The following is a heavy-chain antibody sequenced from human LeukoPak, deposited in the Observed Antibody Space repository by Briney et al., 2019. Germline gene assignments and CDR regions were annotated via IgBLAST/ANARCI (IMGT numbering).Heavy chain of an antibody. CDR2: INHSGST. J-gene: IGHJ5*02. CDR3: ANSLGYCSGGSCYSEYNYLDP. D-gene: IGHD2-15*01. V-gene: IGHV4-34*01. CDR1: GGSLSGYY. Sequence: PSETLSLTCAVYGGSLSGYYWSWIRQPPGKGLEWIGEINHSGSTNYNPSLKSGVTISIDTSKNQFSLKVSSVTAADTAVYYCANSLGYCSGGSCYSEYNYLDPWGQGTLVTVSS.